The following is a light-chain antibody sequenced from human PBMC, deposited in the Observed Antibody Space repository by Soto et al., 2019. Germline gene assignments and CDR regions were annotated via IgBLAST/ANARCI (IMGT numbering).Light chain of an antibody. CDR2: SAT. V-gene: IGLV7-43*01. CDR1: TGAVTSDYY. Sequence: QTVVTQEPSLTVSPGGTVTLTCASSTGAVTSDYYPNWFQQKPGQAPRALIYSATYRHSWTPARFSGSLLGVKAALTLSGVQPEDEAEYYCLLYYGGAHPNWVFGGGTKVTVL. J-gene: IGLJ3*02. CDR3: LLYYGGAHPNWV.